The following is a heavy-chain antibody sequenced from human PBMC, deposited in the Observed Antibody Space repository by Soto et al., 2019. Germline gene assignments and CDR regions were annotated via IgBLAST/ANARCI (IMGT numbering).Heavy chain of an antibody. CDR1: GYRFTTYW. Sequence: GESLKISCKGSGYRFTTYWITWVRQMPGKGLEWMGRIDPTDSYTNYSPSFQGHVTISVDKSLSTAYLHWSGLKASDTAMYYCARQGGMKLPKDYWGQGTLVTVS. V-gene: IGHV5-10-1*01. CDR3: ARQGGMKLPKDY. CDR2: IDPTDSYT. J-gene: IGHJ4*02. D-gene: IGHD2-15*01.